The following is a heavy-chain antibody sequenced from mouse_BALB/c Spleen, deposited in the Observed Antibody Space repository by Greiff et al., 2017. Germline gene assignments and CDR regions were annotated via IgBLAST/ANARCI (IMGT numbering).Heavy chain of an antibody. Sequence: EVMLVESGGGLVKPGGSLKLSCAASGFTFSSYAMSWVRQTPEKRLEWVASISSCGSTYYPDSVKGRFTISRDNARNILYLQMSSLRSEDTAMYYCARGGGPDPWFAYWGQGTLVTVSA. J-gene: IGHJ3*01. CDR3: ARGGGPDPWFAY. CDR2: ISSCGST. CDR1: GFTFSSYA. V-gene: IGHV5-6-5*01.